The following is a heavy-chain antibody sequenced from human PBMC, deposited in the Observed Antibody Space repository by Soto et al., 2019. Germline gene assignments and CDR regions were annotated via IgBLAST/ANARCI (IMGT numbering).Heavy chain of an antibody. CDR2: IIPILGIA. J-gene: IGHJ3*02. CDR3: ARDTSLLWGHDAFDI. Sequence: ASVKVSCKASGGTFSSYTISWVRQAPGQGLEWMGRIIPILGIANYAQKFQGRVTITADKSTSTAYMELSSLRSEDTAVYYCARDTSLLWGHDAFDIWGQGTMVTVSS. V-gene: IGHV1-69*04. CDR1: GGTFSSYT. D-gene: IGHD7-27*01.